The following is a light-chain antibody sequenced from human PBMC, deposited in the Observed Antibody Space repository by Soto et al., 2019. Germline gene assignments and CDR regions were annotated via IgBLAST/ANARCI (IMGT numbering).Light chain of an antibody. V-gene: IGLV1-40*01. CDR3: QSYDSSLSGFYV. Sequence: QSVLTQPPSVSGAPGQRVTISCTGSSSNIGAGYDVHWYQQLPGPAPKLLIYGNSNRPSGVPDRFSGSKSGTSASLAITGLQAEDEADYYGQSYDSSLSGFYVFGTGTKLTVL. CDR2: GNS. J-gene: IGLJ1*01. CDR1: SSNIGAGYD.